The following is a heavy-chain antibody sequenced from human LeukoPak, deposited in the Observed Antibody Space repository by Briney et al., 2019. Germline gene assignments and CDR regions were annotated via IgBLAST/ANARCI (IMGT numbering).Heavy chain of an antibody. CDR1: GYTFTSYY. J-gene: IGHJ6*04. CDR3: AMSNYDFWSGYYPMDV. D-gene: IGHD3-3*01. CDR2: INPSGGST. V-gene: IGHV1-46*03. Sequence: ASVKVSCKASGYTFTSYYMHRVRQAPGQGLEWMGIINPSGGSTSYAQKFQGRVTMTRDTSTSTVYMELSSLRSEDTAVYYCAMSNYDFWSGYYPMDVWGKGTTVTVSS.